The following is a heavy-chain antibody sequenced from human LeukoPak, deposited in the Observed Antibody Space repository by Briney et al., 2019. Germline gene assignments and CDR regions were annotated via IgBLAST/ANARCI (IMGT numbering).Heavy chain of an antibody. V-gene: IGHV3-7*01. Sequence: GGSLRLSCAASGFTFSSYWMSWVRQAPGKGLEWVANIKQDGSEKYYVDSVKGRFTISGDNAKNSLYLQMNSLRAEDTAVYYCARDLFYGSGSYFDYWGQGTLVTVSS. D-gene: IGHD3-10*01. CDR1: GFTFSSYW. CDR3: ARDLFYGSGSYFDY. CDR2: IKQDGSEK. J-gene: IGHJ4*02.